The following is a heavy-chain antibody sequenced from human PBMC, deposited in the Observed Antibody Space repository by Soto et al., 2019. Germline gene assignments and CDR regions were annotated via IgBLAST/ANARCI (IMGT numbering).Heavy chain of an antibody. CDR3: ARRSGSSWYVEHFDY. CDR2: INHSGST. J-gene: IGHJ4*02. V-gene: IGHV4-34*01. D-gene: IGHD6-13*01. CDR1: GGSFSGYY. Sequence: QVQLQQWGAGLLKPSETLSLTCAVYGGSFSGYYWSWIRQLPGKGLEWIGEINHSGSTNYNPSLKSRVTISVDTSKNQFSLKLSSVTAADTAVYYCARRSGSSWYVEHFDYRGQGTLVTVS.